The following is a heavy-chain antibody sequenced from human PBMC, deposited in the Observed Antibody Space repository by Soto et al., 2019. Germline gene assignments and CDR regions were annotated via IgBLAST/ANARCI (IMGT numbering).Heavy chain of an antibody. Sequence: GGSLRLSCAASGFTFSSYAMSWVRQAPGKGLEWVSAISGSGGSTYYADSVKGRFTISRDNSKNTLYLQMNSLRAEDTAVFYCAKVSWVATIGFSYFDYWGQGTLVTVSS. V-gene: IGHV3-23*01. J-gene: IGHJ4*02. CDR2: ISGSGGST. CDR3: AKVSWVATIGFSYFDY. CDR1: GFTFSSYA. D-gene: IGHD5-12*01.